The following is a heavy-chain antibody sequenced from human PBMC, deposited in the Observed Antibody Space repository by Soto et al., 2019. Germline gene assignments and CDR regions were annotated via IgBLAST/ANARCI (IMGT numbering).Heavy chain of an antibody. CDR1: GFTFSSYA. V-gene: IGHV3-23*01. CDR3: AKGSVGIVVVPANLFDY. J-gene: IGHJ4*02. CDR2: ISGSGGST. Sequence: EVQLLESGGGLVQPGGSLRLSCAASGFTFSSYAMSWVRQAPGKGLEWVSAISGSGGSTYYADSVKGRFTISRDNSNYTLYLQMNSLRAEDTAVYYCAKGSVGIVVVPANLFDYWGQGTLVTVSS. D-gene: IGHD2-2*01.